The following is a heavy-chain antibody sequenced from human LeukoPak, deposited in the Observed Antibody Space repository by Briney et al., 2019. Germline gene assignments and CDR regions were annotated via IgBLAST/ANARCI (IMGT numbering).Heavy chain of an antibody. CDR1: GASINSRSYY. V-gene: IGHV4-39*01. CDR2: VSYSGTT. Sequence: PSQSLSLACTVSGASINSRSYYWAWIRQPARKGLEWIGHVSYSGTTYYNPSRQSRLTMTVDTSKDQFSLKLTSVTAADAAVYYCARRTGLVWSGWPHFDYWGQGTLVSVSS. J-gene: IGHJ4*02. CDR3: ARRTGLVWSGWPHFDY. D-gene: IGHD6-19*01.